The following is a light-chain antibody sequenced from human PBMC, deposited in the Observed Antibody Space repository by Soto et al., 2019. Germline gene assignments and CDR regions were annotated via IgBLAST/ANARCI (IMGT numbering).Light chain of an antibody. CDR1: SSDVGGYNY. J-gene: IGLJ1*01. CDR2: DVG. CDR3: RSYTSSSTLYV. Sequence: QSFLTQPASVSGSPGQSITISCTGTSSDVGGYNYVSWYQQHPGKAPKLMIYDVGNRPSGVSNRFSGSKSGNTASLTISGLQAEDEADYYCRSYTSSSTLYVFGTGTKLTVL. V-gene: IGLV2-14*01.